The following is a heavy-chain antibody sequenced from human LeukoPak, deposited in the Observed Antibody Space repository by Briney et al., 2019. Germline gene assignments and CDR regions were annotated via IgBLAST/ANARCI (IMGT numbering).Heavy chain of an antibody. D-gene: IGHD3-16*01. V-gene: IGHV5-51*01. J-gene: IGHJ4*02. Sequence: GESLKISCKGSGYSFTSYWIGWVRQMPGKGLEYMGIIYPGDSDTRYRPSFQGQVTISADKSISTAYPQWSSLKASDTAMYYCARYYGEVGGRFYFDYWGQGTLVTVSS. CDR2: IYPGDSDT. CDR1: GYSFTSYW. CDR3: ARYYGEVGGRFYFDY.